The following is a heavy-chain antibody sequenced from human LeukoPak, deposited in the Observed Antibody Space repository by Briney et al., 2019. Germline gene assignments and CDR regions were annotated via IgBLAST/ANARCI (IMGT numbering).Heavy chain of an antibody. V-gene: IGHV4-39*07. D-gene: IGHD5-12*01. CDR2: IYYSGST. Sequence: PSETLSLTCTVSGGSISSSSYYWGWIRQPPGKGLEWIGSIYYSGSTYYNPSLKSRVTISVDTSKNQFSLKLSSVTAADTAVYYCARVYSGYGGFYYYMDVWGKGTTVTVSS. J-gene: IGHJ6*03. CDR1: GGSISSSSYY. CDR3: ARVYSGYGGFYYYMDV.